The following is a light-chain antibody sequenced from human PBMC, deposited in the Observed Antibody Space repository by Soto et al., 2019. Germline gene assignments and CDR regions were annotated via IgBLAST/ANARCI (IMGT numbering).Light chain of an antibody. CDR1: SGSIANNY. J-gene: IGLJ2*01. Sequence: NFMLTQPHSVSESPGKTLSISCTRSSGSIANNYVQWYQQHPGSAPTTVIYENNQRLSGVPDRFSGSTDGSSNSPSLTISGLQTEDQADYYCQSYDSDFVVFGGGTKLTVL. V-gene: IGLV6-57*04. CDR2: ENN. CDR3: QSYDSDFVV.